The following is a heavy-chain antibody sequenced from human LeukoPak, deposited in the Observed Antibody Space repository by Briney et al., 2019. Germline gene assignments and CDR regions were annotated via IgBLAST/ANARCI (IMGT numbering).Heavy chain of an antibody. D-gene: IGHD1-1*01. CDR3: ARGRSVTVPETTKLFDQ. J-gene: IGHJ4*02. CDR2: INPNSGGT. V-gene: IGHV1-2*02. Sequence: GASVKDSCKASGYTFHGYYLHLVRQAPGQGLEWMAWINPNSGGTSYAQKFRGRVTMARDTSISTAYMELSRVRSDDTAVYYCARGRSVTVPETTKLFDQWGQGTLVTVSS. CDR1: GYTFHGYY.